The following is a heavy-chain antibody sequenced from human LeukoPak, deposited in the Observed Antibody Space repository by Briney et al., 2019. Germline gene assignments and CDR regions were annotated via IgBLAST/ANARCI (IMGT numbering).Heavy chain of an antibody. CDR2: INTAGNTT. J-gene: IGHJ5*02. D-gene: IGHD6-19*01. CDR1: GFTFNNYW. V-gene: IGHV3-74*01. Sequence: GGSLRLSCAASGFTFNNYWMHWVRQAPGKGLVWVSRINTAGNTTSYADSVKGRFTISRDNAKNTLYLQMKSLRDEDTAVYYCARAQAVTGTGGFGPWGQGTLVAVSS. CDR3: ARAQAVTGTGGFGP.